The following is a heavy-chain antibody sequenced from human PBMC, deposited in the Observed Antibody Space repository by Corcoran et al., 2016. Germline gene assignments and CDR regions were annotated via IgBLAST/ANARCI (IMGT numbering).Heavy chain of an antibody. CDR2: INHSGST. CDR3: ARGHKYCSITSCYLYYYYYGMDV. J-gene: IGHJ6*02. CDR1: GGSFSGYY. Sequence: QVQLQQWGAGLLKTSETLSLTCAVYGGSFSGYYWSWIRQPPGKGLEWIGEINHSGSTNYNPSLKSRVTISVDTSKNQFSLKLSPVTAADTAGYYCARGHKYCSITSCYLYYYYYGMDVWGQGTTVTVSS. D-gene: IGHD2-2*01. V-gene: IGHV4-34*01.